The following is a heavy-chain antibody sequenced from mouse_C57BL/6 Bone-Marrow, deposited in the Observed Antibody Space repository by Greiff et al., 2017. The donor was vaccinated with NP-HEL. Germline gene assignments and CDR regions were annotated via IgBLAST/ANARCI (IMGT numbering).Heavy chain of an antibody. V-gene: IGHV1-50*01. Sequence: VKLQQPGAELVKPGASVKLSCKASGYTFTSYWMQWVKQRPGQGLEWIGEIDPSDSYTNYNQKFKGKATLTVDTSSSTAYMQLSSLTSEDSAVYYCAREATYYSNLYAMDYWGQGTSVTVSS. J-gene: IGHJ4*01. D-gene: IGHD2-5*01. CDR2: IDPSDSYT. CDR3: AREATYYSNLYAMDY. CDR1: GYTFTSYW.